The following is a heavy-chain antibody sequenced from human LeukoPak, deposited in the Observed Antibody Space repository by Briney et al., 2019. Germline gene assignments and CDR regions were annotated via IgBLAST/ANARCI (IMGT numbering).Heavy chain of an antibody. D-gene: IGHD5-18*01. J-gene: IGHJ5*02. V-gene: IGHV5-51*01. Sequence: GESLKISCKGSGYSFSSYWIAWVRQMPGKGLEWMGIIYPADSDTRYSPSFQGQVTISADKSLSTAYLQWSSLKASDTAMYYCARSSYDWSDPWGQGTLVTVSS. CDR2: IYPADSDT. CDR3: ARSSYDWSDP. CDR1: GYSFSSYW.